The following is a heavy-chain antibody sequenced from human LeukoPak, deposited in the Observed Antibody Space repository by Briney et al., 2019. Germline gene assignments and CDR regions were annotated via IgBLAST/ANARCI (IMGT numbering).Heavy chain of an antibody. V-gene: IGHV1-18*01. CDR3: ARIPWGGSPAAAGTD. D-gene: IGHD6-13*01. CDR2: ISAYNGNT. J-gene: IGHJ4*02. Sequence: ASVKVSCKASGYTFTSYGISWVRQAPGQGLEWMGWISAYNGNTNYALKLQGRVTMTTDTSTSTAYMELRSLRSDDTAVYYCARIPWGGSPAAAGTDWGQGTLVTVSS. CDR1: GYTFTSYG.